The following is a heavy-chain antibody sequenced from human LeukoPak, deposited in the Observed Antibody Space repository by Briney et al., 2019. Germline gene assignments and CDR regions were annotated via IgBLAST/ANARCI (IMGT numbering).Heavy chain of an antibody. D-gene: IGHD6-19*01. J-gene: IGHJ3*02. CDR1: GGSISSGSHY. CDR3: ARDLASSGWHYDAFDI. V-gene: IGHV4-61*01. CDR2: IYYSGST. Sequence: PSQTLSLTCTVSGGSISSGSHYWSWIRQPPGKGLEWIGYIYYSGSTNYNPSLKSRVTISVDTSKNQYSLKLSSVTAADTAVYYCARDLASSGWHYDAFDIWGQGTMVTVSS.